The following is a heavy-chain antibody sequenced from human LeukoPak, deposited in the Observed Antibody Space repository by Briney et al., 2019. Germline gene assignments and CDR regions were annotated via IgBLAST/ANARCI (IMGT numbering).Heavy chain of an antibody. Sequence: PSVKVSCKVSGYTLTELSMHWVRQAPGKGLEWRGGFDPEDGETIYAQKLQGRVTMTEDTTTDTAYMELSSLRSEDTAVYYCATDRRYCSGDSCYPYYYMDVWGKGTTVTVSS. CDR2: FDPEDGET. CDR1: GYTLTELS. CDR3: ATDRRYCSGDSCYPYYYMDV. J-gene: IGHJ6*03. D-gene: IGHD2-15*01. V-gene: IGHV1-24*01.